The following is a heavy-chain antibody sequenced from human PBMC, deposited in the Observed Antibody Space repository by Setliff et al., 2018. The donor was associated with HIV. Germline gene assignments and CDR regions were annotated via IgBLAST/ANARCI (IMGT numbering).Heavy chain of an antibody. CDR3: GRVTYSSGQRGIDL. CDR1: GFTFSSYS. CDR2: ISGDGTNT. V-gene: IGHV3-74*01. D-gene: IGHD6-19*01. Sequence: PGGSLRLSCAASGFTFSSYSMNWVRQAPGKGLVWVSRISGDGTNTDDADSVKGRFIISRDNANNTLYLQMNSLRADDTAVYYCGRVTYSSGQRGIDLWGQGTLVTVSS. J-gene: IGHJ5*02.